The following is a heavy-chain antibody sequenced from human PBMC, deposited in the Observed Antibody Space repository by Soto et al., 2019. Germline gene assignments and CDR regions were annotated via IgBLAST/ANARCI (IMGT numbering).Heavy chain of an antibody. D-gene: IGHD6-6*01. CDR1: GGSFSGYY. CDR3: AREARGVAARLGLYYFDY. J-gene: IGHJ4*02. CDR2: INHSGST. Sequence: QVQLQQWGAGLLKPSETLSLTCAVYGGSFSGYYWSWIRQPPGKGLEWIGEINHSGSTNYNPSLKSRVTISVDKAKNKLSLKLSSVTAADTAVYYCAREARGVAARLGLYYFDYWGQGTLVTVSS. V-gene: IGHV4-34*01.